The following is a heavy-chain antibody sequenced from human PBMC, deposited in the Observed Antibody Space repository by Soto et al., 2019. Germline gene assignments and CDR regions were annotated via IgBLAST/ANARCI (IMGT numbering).Heavy chain of an antibody. J-gene: IGHJ6*02. V-gene: IGHV3-23*01. Sequence: LRLSCAASGFTFSTYPMIWVRQAPGKGLECVGSISDSGANTYYADSVRGRFTISRDNSKNTLYLQMNSLRDDDTAVYYCAKILSMVTSYYYGMDVWGHGTTVTVSS. CDR3: AKILSMVTSYYYGMDV. CDR2: ISDSGANT. CDR1: GFTFSTYP. D-gene: IGHD4-17*01.